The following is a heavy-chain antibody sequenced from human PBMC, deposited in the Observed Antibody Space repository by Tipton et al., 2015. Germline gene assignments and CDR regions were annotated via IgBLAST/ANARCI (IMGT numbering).Heavy chain of an antibody. CDR1: GYSIRSYY. CDR3: AREPTNGNYFDD. D-gene: IGHD1-14*01. Sequence: GLVKPSETLALTCTVSGYSIRSYYWSWVRQPPGKGLEWIGYIFYTGGTYYNASLKSRVTMSIDTWESQFSLRLTSVTAADTAIYYCAREPTNGNYFDDWGQGTLVTVPS. V-gene: IGHV4-59*01. J-gene: IGHJ4*02. CDR2: IFYTGGT.